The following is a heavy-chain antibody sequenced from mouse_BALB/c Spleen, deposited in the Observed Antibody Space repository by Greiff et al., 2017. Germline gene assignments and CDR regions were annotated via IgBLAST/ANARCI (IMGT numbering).Heavy chain of an antibody. J-gene: IGHJ2*01. CDR1: GFSLSRYS. V-gene: IGHV2-6-4*01. CDR2: IWGGGST. D-gene: IGHD2-4*01. Sequence: VKLVESGPGLVAPSQSLSITCTVSGFSLSRYSVHWVRQPPGKGLEWLGMIWGGGSTDYNSALKSRLSISKDNSKSQVFLKMNSLQTDDTAMYYCARNAMITTVFDYWGQGTTLTVSS. CDR3: ARNAMITTVFDY.